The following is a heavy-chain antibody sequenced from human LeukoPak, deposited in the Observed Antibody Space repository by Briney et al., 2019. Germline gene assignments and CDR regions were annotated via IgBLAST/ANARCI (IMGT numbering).Heavy chain of an antibody. CDR1: GYTFTSYG. Sequence: ASVKASCRASGYTFTSYGISWVRQAPGQGLESLGWISAYNGNTNYAQKLQGRVTMTTDTSTSTAYMELRSLRSDDTAVYYCASNFYDILTGARYDAFDIWGQGTMVTVPS. CDR3: ASNFYDILTGARYDAFDI. V-gene: IGHV1-18*04. J-gene: IGHJ3*02. D-gene: IGHD3-9*01. CDR2: ISAYNGNT.